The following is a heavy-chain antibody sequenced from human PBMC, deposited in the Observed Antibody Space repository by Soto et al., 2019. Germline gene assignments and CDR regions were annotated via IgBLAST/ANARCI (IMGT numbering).Heavy chain of an antibody. CDR2: ISSSTFYK. J-gene: IGHJ4*02. CDR3: ATDDSSVLEYFDY. D-gene: IGHD3-22*01. Sequence: QVPLVESGGDLVKPGGSLRLSCAASGFSFSDHYMSWIRQAPGKGLEWVSYISSSTFYKNYADSVKGRCTISRDNAKNALYLQMKSLRAEDPAVYYCATDDSSVLEYFDYWGQGILGTGSS. CDR1: GFSFSDHY. V-gene: IGHV3-11*06.